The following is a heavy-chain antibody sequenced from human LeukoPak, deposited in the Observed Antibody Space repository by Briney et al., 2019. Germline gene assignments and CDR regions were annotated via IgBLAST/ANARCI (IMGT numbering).Heavy chain of an antibody. V-gene: IGHV3-30-3*01. Sequence: GGSLRLSCAASGFTFSSYAMHWARQAPGKGLEWVAVISYDGSNKYYADSVKGRFTISRDNSKNTLYLQMNSLRAEDTAVYYCARDPTIAVAGTEDWGQGTLVTVSS. J-gene: IGHJ4*02. D-gene: IGHD6-19*01. CDR2: ISYDGSNK. CDR1: GFTFSSYA. CDR3: ARDPTIAVAGTED.